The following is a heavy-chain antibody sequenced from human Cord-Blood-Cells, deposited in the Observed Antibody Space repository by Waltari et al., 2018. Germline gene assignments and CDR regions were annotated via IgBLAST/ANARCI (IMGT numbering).Heavy chain of an antibody. V-gene: IGHV1-3*01. CDR3: ARAKSGSYFYFQH. D-gene: IGHD1-26*01. J-gene: IGHJ1*01. Sequence: QVQLVQSGAEVKKPGASVKVSCKASGYTFPSYAMHWVRQAPGQRLEWMGWINAGNGNTKYSQKFQGRVTITRDTSASTAYMELSSLRSEDTAVYYCARAKSGSYFYFQHWGQGTLVTVSS. CDR2: INAGNGNT. CDR1: GYTFPSYA.